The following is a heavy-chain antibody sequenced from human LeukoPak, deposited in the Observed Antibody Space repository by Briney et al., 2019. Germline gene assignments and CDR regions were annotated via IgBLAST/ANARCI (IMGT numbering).Heavy chain of an antibody. CDR3: ATDYRSGSYFWFDP. Sequence: ASVPVSCKVSGYTLTELSMHWVGQAPGKGLAWMGGFDPEDGETIYAQEFQGRVTMTEDTSTDTAYMERSSLRSEDTAVYYCATDYRSGSYFWFDPWGQGTLVTVSS. V-gene: IGHV1-24*01. J-gene: IGHJ5*02. CDR1: GYTLTELS. CDR2: FDPEDGET. D-gene: IGHD3-10*01.